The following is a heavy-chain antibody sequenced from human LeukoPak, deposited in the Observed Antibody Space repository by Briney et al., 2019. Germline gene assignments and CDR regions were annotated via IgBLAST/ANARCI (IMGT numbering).Heavy chain of an antibody. J-gene: IGHJ4*02. D-gene: IGHD2-8*02. CDR3: ARAINAGDFDY. CDR1: GFTVSSNY. CDR2: IYSGGHT. V-gene: IGHV3-53*01. Sequence: GGSLRLSCAASGFTVSSNYMNWVRQAPGKGLEWVSVIYSGGHTYYADSAKGRFTISRDNSKNTLYLQMNSLRAEDTAVYYCARAINAGDFDYWGQGTLVTVSS.